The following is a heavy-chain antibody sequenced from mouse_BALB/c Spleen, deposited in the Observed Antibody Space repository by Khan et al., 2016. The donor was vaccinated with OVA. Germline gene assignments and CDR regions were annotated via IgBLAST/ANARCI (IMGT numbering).Heavy chain of an antibody. V-gene: IGHV1-26*01. J-gene: IGHJ3*01. D-gene: IGHD2-14*01. Sequence: EVELVESGPDLVKPGASVKMSCKASGYSFTGYYMNWVKQSHGKSLECIGRVNPNTGNTNYNQKFRGKAILIVDTSSSTAYMELRSLTSEDSAVYYCARGYDFFAYWGQGTLGTVSA. CDR1: GYSFTGYY. CDR3: ARGYDFFAY. CDR2: VNPNTGNT.